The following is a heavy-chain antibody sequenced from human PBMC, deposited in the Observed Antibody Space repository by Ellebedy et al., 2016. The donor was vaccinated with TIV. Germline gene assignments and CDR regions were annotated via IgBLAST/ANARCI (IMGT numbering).Heavy chain of an antibody. CDR1: GGTFSSYA. V-gene: IGHV1-69*04. J-gene: IGHJ5*02. Sequence: AASVKVSCKASGGTFSSYAITWVRQAPGQGLEWMGRIIPILGIANYAQKFQGRLTITRDTAASTAYMELSSLRSEDTAVYYCARGIDDFWSGGARFDPWGQGTLVTVSS. D-gene: IGHD3-3*01. CDR2: IIPILGIA. CDR3: ARGIDDFWSGGARFDP.